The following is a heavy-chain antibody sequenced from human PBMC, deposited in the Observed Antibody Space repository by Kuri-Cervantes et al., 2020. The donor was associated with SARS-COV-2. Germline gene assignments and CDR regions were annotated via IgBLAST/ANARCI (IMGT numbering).Heavy chain of an antibody. CDR3: ATVRGGSYYFDF. CDR2: MNPISGNT. J-gene: IGHJ4*02. V-gene: IGHV1-8*01. D-gene: IGHD1-26*01. CDR1: GYTFTSYD. Sequence: ASVKVSCKASGYTFTSYDINWVRQATGQGLEWMGWMNPISGNTGYAQKFQGRVTITADESTSTAYMELSSLGSEDTAVYYCATVRGGSYYFDFWGQGTLVTVSS.